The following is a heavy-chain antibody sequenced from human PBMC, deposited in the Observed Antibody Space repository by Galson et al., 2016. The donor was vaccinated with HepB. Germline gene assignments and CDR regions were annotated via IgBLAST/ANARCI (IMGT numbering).Heavy chain of an antibody. J-gene: IGHJ4*02. D-gene: IGHD3-10*01. Sequence: SETLSLTCTISGGSISTYYWSWVRQSPGKGLDLIGFIHYTGGTNYNPSLKSRVTMSVDTSKNQFSLNLRSLTAADKGMYYFARVISDPASYYSDNWGQGTLVIVSS. CDR3: ARVISDPASYYSDN. CDR1: GGSISTYY. CDR2: IHYTGGT. V-gene: IGHV4-59*01.